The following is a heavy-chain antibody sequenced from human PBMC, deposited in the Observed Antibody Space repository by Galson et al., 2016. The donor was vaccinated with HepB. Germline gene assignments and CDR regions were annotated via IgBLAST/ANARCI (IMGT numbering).Heavy chain of an antibody. CDR1: GFTFSSYN. CDR2: ITNSGTYT. J-gene: IGHJ4*02. CDR3: ASRSAVVAGSRHFDY. D-gene: IGHD6-19*01. V-gene: IGHV3-21*04. Sequence: SLRLSCAASGFTFSSYNMNWVRQAPGKGLEWVASITNSGTYTYYGDSLKGRFTISRDNAKNSLFLQMNRLRAEDTAVYYCASRSAVVAGSRHFDYWGQGTLVTVSS.